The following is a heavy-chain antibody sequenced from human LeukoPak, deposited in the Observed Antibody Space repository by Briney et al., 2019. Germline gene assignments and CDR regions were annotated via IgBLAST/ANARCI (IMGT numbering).Heavy chain of an antibody. D-gene: IGHD2-2*01. CDR2: INHSGST. CDR1: GGSFSGYY. CDR3: ARGSVVVPAKSRGMDV. Sequence: PSETLSLTGAVYGGSFSGYYWSWIRQPPGKGLEWIGEINHSGSTNYNPSLKSRVTISVDTSKNQFSLKLSSVTAADTAVYYCARGSVVVPAKSRGMDVWGKGTTVTVSS. V-gene: IGHV4-34*01. J-gene: IGHJ6*04.